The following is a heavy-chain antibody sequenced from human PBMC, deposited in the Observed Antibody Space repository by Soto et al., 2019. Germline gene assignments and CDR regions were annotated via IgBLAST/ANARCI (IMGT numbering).Heavy chain of an antibody. CDR2: MTSISGNI. J-gene: IGHJ4*02. D-gene: IGHD3-3*01. CDR1: GYTFTSYD. Sequence: QVQLVQSGAEVKKPGASVKVSCKASGYTFTSYDINWVRQATGQGLEWMGWMTSISGNIGYAQKFQDRVTMTRNTSIRTAYMELRSLRSEDTAVYYCASGSHDRGSGNIPGDSWGQGTLVTVSS. V-gene: IGHV1-8*01. CDR3: ASGSHDRGSGNIPGDS.